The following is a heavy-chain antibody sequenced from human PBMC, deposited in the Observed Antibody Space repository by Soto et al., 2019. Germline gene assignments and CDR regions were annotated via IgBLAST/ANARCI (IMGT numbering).Heavy chain of an antibody. J-gene: IGHJ4*02. CDR1: GFTLSKYW. CDR3: ARGFRRSKVRGLFNQVGLDY. Sequence: GGSLRLSCAVSGFTLSKYWIHWVRQAPGKGLVWLLRVTVEGTSATYADSGKGRFTISRDTANDTLFLQMNGLRDEDTAMYFCARGFRRSKVRGLFNQVGLDYWGQGTLVTVSS. V-gene: IGHV3-74*03. D-gene: IGHD3-10*01. CDR2: VTVEGTSA.